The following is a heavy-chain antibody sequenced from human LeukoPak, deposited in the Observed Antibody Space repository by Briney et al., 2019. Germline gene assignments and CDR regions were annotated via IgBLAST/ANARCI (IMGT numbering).Heavy chain of an antibody. CDR1: GYTFTDYY. V-gene: IGHV1-46*01. CDR3: ARMAMDPAMVTNFFDL. Sequence: ASVKISFKASGYTFTDYYMYWVRQAPGQGPECMGVIHPSGGSTTYAQKFQGRVTLTKDTATSTVYIELNSLRSDDTAVYYCARMAMDPAMVTNFFDLWGQGTLLTVS. J-gene: IGHJ4*02. D-gene: IGHD5-18*01. CDR2: IHPSGGST.